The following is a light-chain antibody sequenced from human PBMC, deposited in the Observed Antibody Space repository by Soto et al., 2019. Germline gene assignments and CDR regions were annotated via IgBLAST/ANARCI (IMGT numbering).Light chain of an antibody. J-gene: IGKJ1*01. CDR3: QQYGISPRT. CDR1: QSISSSY. CDR2: GAS. V-gene: IGKV3-20*01. Sequence: EIVLTQSPGTLSLSPGERATLSCRASQSISSSYLAWYQQKPGQAPRLLIYGASTRATGIPDRFTGRGSGTDFSLTISRLEPEDFAVYYCQQYGISPRTFGQGTKVDNK.